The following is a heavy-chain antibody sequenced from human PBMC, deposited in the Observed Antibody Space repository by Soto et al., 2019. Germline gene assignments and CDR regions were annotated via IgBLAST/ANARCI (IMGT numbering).Heavy chain of an antibody. Sequence: GGSLRLSCAASGFTFSNYCLSWVRQAPGKGLEWVANIKKDGSDKYFGGSVVGRFTVSRDNAENSLYLQMNSLRAEDTAVYYCARVYFTVSIKPMDLWGQGTMVTVSS. CDR1: GFTFSNYC. D-gene: IGHD2-8*01. CDR3: ARVYFTVSIKPMDL. CDR2: IKKDGSDK. J-gene: IGHJ6*02. V-gene: IGHV3-7*01.